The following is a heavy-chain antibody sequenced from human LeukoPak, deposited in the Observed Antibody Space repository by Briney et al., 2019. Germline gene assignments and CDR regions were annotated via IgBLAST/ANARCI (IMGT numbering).Heavy chain of an antibody. J-gene: IGHJ4*02. D-gene: IGHD5-18*01. V-gene: IGHV3-15*01. CDR2: IKSKTDGGTT. Sequence: GGSLRLSWAASGFTFSSAWMSWVRQAPVKGLEWVGRIKSKTDGGTTDYAAPVKGRFTISRDDSENTLYLEMNSLKTEDTAVYYCTRGYSSANYWGQGTLVTVSS. CDR1: GFTFSSAW. CDR3: TRGYSSANY.